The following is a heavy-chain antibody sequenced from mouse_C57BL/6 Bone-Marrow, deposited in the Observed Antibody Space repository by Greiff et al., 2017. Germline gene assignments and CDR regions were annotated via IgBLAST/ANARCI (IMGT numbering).Heavy chain of an antibody. Sequence: VQLQQSGPGLVQPSQSLSNTCTVSGFSLTSFGVHWVRQSPGKGLEWLGVIWSGGSTDYHAAFISRLSISKDNSKSQVFLQMHSLQADDTAIYYCARRDGSFSSFAYWGQGTLVTVSA. CDR3: ARRDGSFSSFAY. CDR2: IWSGGST. D-gene: IGHD1-1*02. J-gene: IGHJ3*01. V-gene: IGHV2-2*01. CDR1: GFSLTSFG.